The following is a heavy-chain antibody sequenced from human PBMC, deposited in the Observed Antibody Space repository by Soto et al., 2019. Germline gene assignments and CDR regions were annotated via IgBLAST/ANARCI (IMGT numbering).Heavy chain of an antibody. CDR3: AHRATMTVFGLVIDNGAWFDT. CDR1: GSSLSTSGAA. D-gene: IGHD3-16*01. J-gene: IGHJ5*02. CDR2: IYWDGDK. Sequence: QINLKESAPTVVKPTQPLTLTCTFSGSSLSTSGAAVGWIRQPPGRALEWVALIYWDGDKRYNRYNPCLDGRVSVTKDTSKNQVALTLTNVDPADTATYFCAHRATMTVFGLVIDNGAWFDTWGQGTRVIVSS. V-gene: IGHV2-5*02.